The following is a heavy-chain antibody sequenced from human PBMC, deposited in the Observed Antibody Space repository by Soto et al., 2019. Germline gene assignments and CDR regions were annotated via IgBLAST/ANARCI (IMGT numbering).Heavy chain of an antibody. Sequence: PGGSLRLSCAASGFTFSSYAMHWVRQAPGKGLEWVAVISYDGSNKYYADSVKGRFTISRDNSKNTLYLQMNSLRAEDTAVYYCAKDQFPAPDSSGYYFDYWAQGPPATVSS. V-gene: IGHV3-30-3*01. CDR3: AKDQFPAPDSSGYYFDY. CDR1: GFTFSSYA. D-gene: IGHD3-22*01. J-gene: IGHJ4*02. CDR2: ISYDGSNK.